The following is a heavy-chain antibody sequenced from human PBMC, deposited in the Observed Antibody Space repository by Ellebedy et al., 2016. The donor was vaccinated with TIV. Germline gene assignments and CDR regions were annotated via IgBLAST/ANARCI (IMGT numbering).Heavy chain of an antibody. V-gene: IGHV3-30*04. Sequence: GESLKISXAASGFTFSTYPMHWVRQAPGKGLEWVALISYDGRKEYYADSVKGRFSISRDNSKNTLYLQMNSLRAEDTAVSYCAREEVAAYFDYWGQGTLVTVSS. CDR3: AREEVAAYFDY. J-gene: IGHJ4*02. CDR1: GFTFSTYP. D-gene: IGHD2-15*01. CDR2: ISYDGRKE.